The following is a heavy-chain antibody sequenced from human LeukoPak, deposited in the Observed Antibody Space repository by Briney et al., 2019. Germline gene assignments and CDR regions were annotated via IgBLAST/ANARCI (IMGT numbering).Heavy chain of an antibody. D-gene: IGHD6-19*01. CDR3: ARGPRAYTSGWSYFDY. CDR2: ISNSGSTI. J-gene: IGHJ4*02. Sequence: PGGSLRLSCAASGFTFSSYEINWLRQAPGKRLEWVSYISNSGSTIYYADSVKGRFTISRDNAKDSLYLQMNSLRAEDTAVYYCARGPRAYTSGWSYFDYWGQGTLVTVSS. CDR1: GFTFSSYE. V-gene: IGHV3-48*03.